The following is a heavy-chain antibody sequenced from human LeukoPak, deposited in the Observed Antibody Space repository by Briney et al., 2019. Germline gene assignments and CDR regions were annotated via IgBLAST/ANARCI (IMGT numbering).Heavy chain of an antibody. CDR2: VYPGDSDT. Sequence: GESLKIPCQGSGYTFTHYWIAWVRQMPGKGLEWMGIVYPGDSDTRYSPSFQGQVTISADKSINTAYLQWSSLKASDTAMYYCARRGYCSGGSCFSAHFDFWGPGTLLTVSS. V-gene: IGHV5-51*01. CDR3: ARRGYCSGGSCFSAHFDF. CDR1: GYTFTHYW. J-gene: IGHJ4*02. D-gene: IGHD2-15*01.